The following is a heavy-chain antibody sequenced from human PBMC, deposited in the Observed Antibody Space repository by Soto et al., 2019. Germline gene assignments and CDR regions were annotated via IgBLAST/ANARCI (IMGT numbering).Heavy chain of an antibody. Sequence: GGSLRLSCAASGFIFTNYAMNWFRQAPGKGLEWVSVIGGRGNSAYYADSVQGRFTISRDNSKNTLSLQMSSLTADDTAIYYCVREGRGSFDFWGRGTMVTVSS. CDR2: IGGRGNSA. D-gene: IGHD5-12*01. CDR3: VREGRGSFDF. V-gene: IGHV3-23*01. J-gene: IGHJ3*01. CDR1: GFIFTNYA.